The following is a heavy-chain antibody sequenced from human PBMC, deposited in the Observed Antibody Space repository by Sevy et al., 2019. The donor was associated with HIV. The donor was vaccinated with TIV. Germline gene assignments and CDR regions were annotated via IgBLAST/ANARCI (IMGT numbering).Heavy chain of an antibody. Sequence: ASVKVSCKASGGTFSGYGMSWVRQAPGQGLEWMGGIIPSLGTVNYAQKFQGRVTITADESTKTAYMELSSLRSEDTAVYYCARGGGNGWYYFDYWGQEALVTVSS. CDR2: IIPSLGTV. V-gene: IGHV1-69*13. CDR3: ARGGGNGWYYFDY. D-gene: IGHD6-19*01. CDR1: GGTFSGYG. J-gene: IGHJ4*02.